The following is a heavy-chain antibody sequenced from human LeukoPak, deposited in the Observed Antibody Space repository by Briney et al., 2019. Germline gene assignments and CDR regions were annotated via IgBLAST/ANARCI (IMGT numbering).Heavy chain of an antibody. CDR1: GYTFTSYG. J-gene: IGHJ5*02. V-gene: IGHV1-18*01. CDR3: ARDPFRCDSSGLPFDP. CDR2: ISAYNGNT. D-gene: IGHD3-22*01. Sequence: GASVKVSCKASGYTFTSYGISWVRQAPGQGLEWMGWISAYNGNTNYAQKLQGRVTMTTDTSTSTAYMELRSLRSDDTAVYYCARDPFRCDSSGLPFDPWGQGTLVTVSS.